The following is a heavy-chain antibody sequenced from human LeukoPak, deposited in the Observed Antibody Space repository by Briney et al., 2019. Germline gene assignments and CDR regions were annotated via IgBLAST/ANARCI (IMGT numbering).Heavy chain of an antibody. CDR1: GFTFGSYN. V-gene: IGHV3-48*01. J-gene: IGHJ4*02. D-gene: IGHD6-13*01. CDR2: ISSSDSAM. Sequence: GGSLRLSCAASGFTFGSYNMNWVRQAPGKGLEWVSYISSSDSAMYYADSVKGRFTISRDNARNSLYLQMNSLRAEDTAVYFCARRMEQLSSFDYWGQGTLVTVSS. CDR3: ARRMEQLSSFDY.